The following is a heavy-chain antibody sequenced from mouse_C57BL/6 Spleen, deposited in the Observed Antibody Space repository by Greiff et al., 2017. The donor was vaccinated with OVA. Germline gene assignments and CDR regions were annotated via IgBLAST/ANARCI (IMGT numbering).Heavy chain of an antibody. Sequence: EVQLQQSGPELVKPGASVKISCKASGYTFTDYYMNWVKQSPGKSLEWIGDINPNNGGTSYNQKFKGKATLTVDKSSSTAYMELRSLTSEDSAVYYCARYGITTVVATDYWGQGTTLTVSS. D-gene: IGHD1-1*01. CDR2: INPNNGGT. CDR3: ARYGITTVVATDY. J-gene: IGHJ2*01. V-gene: IGHV1-26*01. CDR1: GYTFTDYY.